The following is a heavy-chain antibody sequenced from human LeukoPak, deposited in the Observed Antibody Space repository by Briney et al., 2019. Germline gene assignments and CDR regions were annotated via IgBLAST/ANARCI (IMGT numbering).Heavy chain of an antibody. J-gene: IGHJ4*02. CDR3: AKDLELAPFDY. CDR1: GFTFSSYG. D-gene: IGHD1-26*01. CDR2: IRYDGSDK. Sequence: GGSLRLSCAPSGFTFSSYGMHWVRQAPGKGLEWVAFIRYDGSDKHYADSVKGRFTISRDNSKDTLYLQMNNLGAEDTAVYYCAKDLELAPFDYWGQGTLVTVSS. V-gene: IGHV3-30*02.